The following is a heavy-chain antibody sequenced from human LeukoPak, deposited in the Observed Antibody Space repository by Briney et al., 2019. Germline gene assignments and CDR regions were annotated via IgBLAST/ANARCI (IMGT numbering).Heavy chain of an antibody. J-gene: IGHJ5*02. CDR3: ASEGFTMARGANH. CDR1: GFTFDDYA. CDR2: ISWNSDRI. V-gene: IGHV3-9*01. D-gene: IGHD3-10*01. Sequence: GGSLRLSCAASGFTFDDYAMHWVRQAPGKGLEWVTGISWNSDRIGYADSVKGRFTISRDNAKNSLYLQMNSLRPEDTALYYCASEGFTMARGANHWGQGTLVTVSS.